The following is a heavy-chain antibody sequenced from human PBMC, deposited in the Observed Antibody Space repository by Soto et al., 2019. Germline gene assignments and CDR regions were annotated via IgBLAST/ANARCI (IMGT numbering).Heavy chain of an antibody. V-gene: IGHV3-23*01. J-gene: IGHJ5*02. Sequence: GGSMRLSCAASGFTFSSYAMSWVRQAPGKGLEWVSAISGSGGSTYYADSVKGRFTISRDNSKNTLYLQMNSLRAEDTAVYYCAKELYGSGSYGLGESWAQGTLVTV. CDR3: AKELYGSGSYGLGES. CDR2: ISGSGGST. CDR1: GFTFSSYA. D-gene: IGHD3-10*01.